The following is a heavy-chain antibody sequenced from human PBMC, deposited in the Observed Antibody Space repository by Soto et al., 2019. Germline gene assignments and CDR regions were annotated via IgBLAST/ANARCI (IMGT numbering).Heavy chain of an antibody. J-gene: IGHJ6*02. Sequence: GGSLRLSCAASGFTFSSYWMSWVRQAPGKGLEWVANIKQDGSEKYYVDSVKGRFTISRDNAKNSLYLQMNSLRAEDTAVYYCARDGHIPRGMTGLYYYYGMDVWGQGTTVTVSS. CDR2: IKQDGSEK. CDR3: ARDGHIPRGMTGLYYYYGMDV. V-gene: IGHV3-7*01. D-gene: IGHD1-20*01. CDR1: GFTFSSYW.